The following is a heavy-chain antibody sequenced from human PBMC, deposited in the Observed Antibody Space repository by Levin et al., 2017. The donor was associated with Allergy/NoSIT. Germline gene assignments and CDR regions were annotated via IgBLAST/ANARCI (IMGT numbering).Heavy chain of an antibody. CDR1: GFTFDDYT. J-gene: IGHJ3*02. V-gene: IGHV3-43*01. CDR2: ISWDGGST. CDR3: VGTYCSGGSCYSLIAFDI. D-gene: IGHD2-15*01. Sequence: GGSLRLSCAASGFTFDDYTMHWVRQAPGKGLEWVSLISWDGGSTYYADSVKGRFTISRDNSKNSLYLQMNSLRTEDTALYYCVGTYCSGGSCYSLIAFDIWGQGTMVTVSS.